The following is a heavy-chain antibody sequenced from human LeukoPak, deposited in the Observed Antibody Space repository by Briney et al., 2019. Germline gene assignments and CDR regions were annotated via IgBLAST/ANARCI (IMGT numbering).Heavy chain of an antibody. CDR1: GYSISSGYY. D-gene: IGHD3-10*01. CDR2: IHHSGST. V-gene: IGHV4-38-2*01. Sequence: SETLSLTCAVSGYSISSGYYWGWIRQPPGKGLEWIGSIHHSGSTYYNPSPKSRVTISVDTSKNQFSLKLSSVTAADTAVYYCARTDPGSDYLDYWGQGTLVTVSS. CDR3: ARTDPGSDYLDY. J-gene: IGHJ4*02.